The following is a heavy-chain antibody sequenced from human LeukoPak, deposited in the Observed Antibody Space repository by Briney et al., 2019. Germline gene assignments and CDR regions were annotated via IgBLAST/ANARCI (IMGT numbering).Heavy chain of an antibody. CDR2: IYNSGST. J-gene: IGHJ6*03. CDR1: GDSIRSGDYY. D-gene: IGHD3-10*01. V-gene: IGHV4-30-4*08. Sequence: SQTLSLTCTVSGDSIRSGDYYWSWIRQPPGKGLEWIGYIYNSGSTYYNPSLKSRVTISADTSKNQFSLKLSSVTAADTAVYYCARGTGYYYYMDVWGKGTTVTVSS. CDR3: ARGTGYYYYMDV.